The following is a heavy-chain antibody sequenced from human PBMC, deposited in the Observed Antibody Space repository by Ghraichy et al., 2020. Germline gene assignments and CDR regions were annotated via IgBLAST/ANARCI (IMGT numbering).Heavy chain of an antibody. D-gene: IGHD2-8*01. CDR2: IFHSGST. CDR3: ARATFSSVIDG. Sequence: SETLSLTCAVSGYSISSGYYWGWIRQPPGKGLEWIGTIFHSGSTYYNSSLRSRFTISVDTSKNQFSLKLSSVTAADTAVYFCARATFSSVIDGWGQGTLVTVSS. CDR1: GYSISSGYY. V-gene: IGHV4-38-2*01. J-gene: IGHJ4*02.